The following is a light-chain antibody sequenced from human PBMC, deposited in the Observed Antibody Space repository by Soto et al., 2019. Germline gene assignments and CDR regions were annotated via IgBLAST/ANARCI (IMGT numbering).Light chain of an antibody. J-gene: IGKJ4*01. Sequence: DIQMTQSPSTLSASVGDRVTITCRASQSISTWLAWYQQKPGKAPKLLIYKASSLEGGVPSRFSGSGSGTEFYITISSMQPDDFATYDCEQYNTYPLTFGGGTTVEIK. CDR1: QSISTW. V-gene: IGKV1-5*03. CDR3: EQYNTYPLT. CDR2: KAS.